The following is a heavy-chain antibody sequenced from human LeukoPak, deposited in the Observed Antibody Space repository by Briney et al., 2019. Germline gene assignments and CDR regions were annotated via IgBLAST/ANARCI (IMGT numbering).Heavy chain of an antibody. D-gene: IGHD3-10*01. V-gene: IGHV4-39*01. J-gene: IGHJ4*02. Sequence: PSETLSLTCTVSGGSISSSSYYWGWIRQPPGKGLEWIGSIYYSGSTYYNPSLKSRVTISVDTSKIQFSLKLSSVTAADTAVYYCARRLGYYYGSGSPTKTDYWGQGTLVTVSS. CDR2: IYYSGST. CDR1: GGSISSSSYY. CDR3: ARRLGYYYGSGSPTKTDY.